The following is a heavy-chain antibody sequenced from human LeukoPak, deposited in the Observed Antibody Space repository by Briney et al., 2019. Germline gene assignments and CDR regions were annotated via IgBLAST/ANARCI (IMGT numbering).Heavy chain of an antibody. V-gene: IGHV3-30*02. CDR1: GFTFSGST. Sequence: TGGSLRLSCAASGFTFSGSTIHWVRQAPGKGLEWVAFIRYDGSNKYYADSVKGRFTISRDNSKNTLYLQMNSLRAEDTAVYYCARDRVQGKRTAGHQDYWGQGTLVTVSS. CDR3: ARDRVQGKRTAGHQDY. CDR2: IRYDGSNK. J-gene: IGHJ4*02. D-gene: IGHD2-21*02.